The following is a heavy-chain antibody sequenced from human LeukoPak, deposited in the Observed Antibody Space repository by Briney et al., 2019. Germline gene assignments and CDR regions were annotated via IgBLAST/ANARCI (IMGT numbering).Heavy chain of an antibody. D-gene: IGHD3-3*01. CDR2: INHSGST. CDR3: ARDGPYYDFWSGYYPPPQNYYYGMDV. CDR1: GGSFSGYY. J-gene: IGHJ6*02. Sequence: PSETLSLTCAVYGGSFSGYYWSWIRQPPGKGLEWIGEINHSGSTNYNPSLKSRVTISVDTSKNQFSLKLSSVTAADTAVYYCARDGPYYDFWSGYYPPPQNYYYGMDVWGQGTTVTVSS. V-gene: IGHV4-34*01.